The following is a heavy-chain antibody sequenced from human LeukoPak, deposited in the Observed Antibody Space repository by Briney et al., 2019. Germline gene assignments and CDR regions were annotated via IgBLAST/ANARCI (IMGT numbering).Heavy chain of an antibody. J-gene: IGHJ4*02. V-gene: IGHV3-7*01. Sequence: PGGSLILSCAASGFTFSTYWMSWVRQAPGKGLEWVANTKEDGGEKYYVDSVKGRFTISRDNAKNSLYLQMNSLRAEDTAVYYCARIYYYDSSGYHYWGQGTLVTVSS. CDR3: ARIYYYDSSGYHY. D-gene: IGHD3-22*01. CDR1: GFTFSTYW. CDR2: TKEDGGEK.